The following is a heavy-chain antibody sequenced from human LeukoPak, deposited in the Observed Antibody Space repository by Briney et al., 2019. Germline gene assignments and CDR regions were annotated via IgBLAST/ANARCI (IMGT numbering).Heavy chain of an antibody. CDR2: IIPIFGTA. J-gene: IGHJ6*03. CDR3: ARVTGYSSSWYVRRADYYYYYMDV. V-gene: IGHV1-69*13. CDR1: GGTFSSYA. Sequence: SVKVSCKASGGTFSSYAISWVRQAPGQGLEWMGGIIPIFGTANYAQKFQGRVTITADESTSTAYMELSSLRSEDTAVYYCARVTGYSSSWYVRRADYYYYYMDVWGKGTTVTVSS. D-gene: IGHD6-13*01.